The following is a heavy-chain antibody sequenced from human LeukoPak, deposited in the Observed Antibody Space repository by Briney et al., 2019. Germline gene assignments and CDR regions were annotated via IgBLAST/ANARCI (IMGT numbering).Heavy chain of an antibody. CDR2: IIPIFGTA. Sequence: SVKVSCKASGGTFSSYAISWVRQAPGQGLEWMGGIIPIFGTANYAQKFQGRVTITADESTSTAYMELSSLRSEDTAVYYCARDMGYYDSSGYYAVGAFDIWGQGTMVTVPS. CDR3: ARDMGYYDSSGYYAVGAFDI. V-gene: IGHV1-69*01. CDR1: GGTFSSYA. J-gene: IGHJ3*02. D-gene: IGHD3-22*01.